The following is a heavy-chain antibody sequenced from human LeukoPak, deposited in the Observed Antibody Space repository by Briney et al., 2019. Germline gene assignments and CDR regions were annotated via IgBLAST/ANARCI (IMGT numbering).Heavy chain of an antibody. V-gene: IGHV4-31*03. D-gene: IGHD3-10*01. CDR1: GGSISSGDFY. CDR2: IYYSGTT. J-gene: IGHJ4*02. Sequence: SQTLSLTCTVSGGSISSGDFYWSWIRQHPGKGLEWIGYIYYSGTTYYSPSLKSRVTISLDTTKNQFSLKLSSVTAADTAVYYCARSNGSGSYYFDYWGQGTLVTVS. CDR3: ARSNGSGSYYFDY.